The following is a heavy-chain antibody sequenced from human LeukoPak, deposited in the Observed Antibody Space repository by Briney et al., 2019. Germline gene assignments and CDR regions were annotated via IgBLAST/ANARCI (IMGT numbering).Heavy chain of an antibody. CDR3: ARDVGVVVTPPGYFDY. CDR2: IIPILGIA. D-gene: IGHD2-21*02. CDR1: GGTFSSYA. J-gene: IGHJ4*02. V-gene: IGHV1-69*04. Sequence: SVKVSCKASGGTFSSYAISWVRQAPGQGLEWMGRIIPILGIANYAQKFQGRVTITADKSTSTAYMELSSLRSEDTAVYYCARDVGVVVTPPGYFDYWGQGTLVTVSS.